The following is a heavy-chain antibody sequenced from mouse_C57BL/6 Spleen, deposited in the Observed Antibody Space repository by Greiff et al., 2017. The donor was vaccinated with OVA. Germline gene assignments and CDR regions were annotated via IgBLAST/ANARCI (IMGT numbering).Heavy chain of an antibody. V-gene: IGHV3-6*01. CDR2: ISYDGSN. CDR1: GYSITSGYY. Sequence: EVKLQESGPGLVKPSQSLSLTCSVTGYSITSGYYWNWIRQFPGNKLEWMGYISYDGSNNYNPSLKNRISITRDTSKNQFFLKLNSVTTEDTATYYCARGFVITTVVGWYFDVWGTGTTVTVSS. CDR3: ARGFVITTVVGWYFDV. D-gene: IGHD1-1*01. J-gene: IGHJ1*03.